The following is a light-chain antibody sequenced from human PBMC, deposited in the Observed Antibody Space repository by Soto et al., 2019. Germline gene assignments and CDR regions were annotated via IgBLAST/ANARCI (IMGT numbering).Light chain of an antibody. CDR3: SSYTNSNTRV. Sequence: QSVLTQPASVSGSPGQSITISCTGTSSDVGGYTYVSWYQQHPGKAPKLMIYQVSNRPSGVSNRFSGSKSGNTASLTISGVQTEDEADYYCSSYTNSNTRVFGGGTKLTVL. V-gene: IGLV2-14*01. CDR2: QVS. J-gene: IGLJ3*02. CDR1: SSDVGGYTY.